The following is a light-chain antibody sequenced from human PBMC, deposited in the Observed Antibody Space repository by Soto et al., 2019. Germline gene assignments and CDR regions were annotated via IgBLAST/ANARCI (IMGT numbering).Light chain of an antibody. J-gene: IGKJ4*01. V-gene: IGKV1-9*01. CDR3: QQVNSHPLT. CDR2: AAS. CDR1: QGIGTY. Sequence: DIQLTQSSSFLSASVGDRVTITCRASQGIGTYVAWYQQKPGTAPNLLIYAASTLQSGVPSRFSGSGSGTEFTLTISSLQPEDFATYYCQQVNSHPLTFGGATKV.